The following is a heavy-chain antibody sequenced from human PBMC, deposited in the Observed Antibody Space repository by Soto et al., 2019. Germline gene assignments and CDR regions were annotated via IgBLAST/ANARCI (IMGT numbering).Heavy chain of an antibody. CDR2: IVVGSGNT. CDR3: EADRVLGAMGGDY. J-gene: IGHJ4*02. D-gene: IGHD1-26*01. Sequence: QMQLVQSGPEVKKPGTSVKVSCKASGFTFTSSAVQWVRQARGQRLEWIGWIVVGSGNTNYAQKYQERVTITRDMSKSTAYMELSSLKSEDTAVYYCEADRVLGAMGGDYWGQGPLVTVSS. V-gene: IGHV1-58*01. CDR1: GFTFTSSA.